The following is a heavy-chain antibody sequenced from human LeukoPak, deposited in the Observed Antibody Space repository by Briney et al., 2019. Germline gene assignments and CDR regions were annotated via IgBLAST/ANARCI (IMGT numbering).Heavy chain of an antibody. J-gene: IGHJ4*02. V-gene: IGHV1-18*01. CDR1: GYTFTSYG. CDR3: ARSQRYFDWLLSFDY. CDR2: ISAYNGNT. Sequence: GASVKVSCKASGYTFTSYGISWVRQAPGQGLEWMGWISAYNGNTNYAQKLQGRVTVTTDTSTSTAYMELRSLRSDDTAVYYCARSQRYFDWLLSFDYWGQGTLVTVSS. D-gene: IGHD3-9*01.